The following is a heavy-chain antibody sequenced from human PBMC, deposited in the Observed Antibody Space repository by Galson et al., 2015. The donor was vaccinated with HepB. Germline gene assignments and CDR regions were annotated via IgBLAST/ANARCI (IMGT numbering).Heavy chain of an antibody. D-gene: IGHD3-3*01. CDR3: ARMTYYDFWSGYLKDREWGDYYYYGMDV. Sequence: SETLSLTCTVSGGSVSSGSYYWSWIRQPPGKGLEWIGYIYYSGSTNYNPSLKSRVTISVDTSKNQFSLKLSSVTAADTAVYYCARMTYYDFWSGYLKDREWGDYYYYGMDVWGQGTTVTVSS. CDR2: IYYSGST. CDR1: GGSVSSGSYY. J-gene: IGHJ6*02. V-gene: IGHV4-61*01.